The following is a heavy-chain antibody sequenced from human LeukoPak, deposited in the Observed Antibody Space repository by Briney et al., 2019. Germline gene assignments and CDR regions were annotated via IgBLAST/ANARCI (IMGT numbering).Heavy chain of an antibody. V-gene: IGHV1-69*13. CDR2: IIPIFGTA. CDR1: GHTFTGYY. D-gene: IGHD3-22*01. Sequence: SVKVSCKASGHTFTGYYMHWVRQAPGQGLEWMGGIIPIFGTANYAQKFQGRVTITADESTSTAYMELSSLRSEDTAVYYCASYYYDSSGYDYYFDYWGQGTLVTVSS. J-gene: IGHJ4*02. CDR3: ASYYYDSSGYDYYFDY.